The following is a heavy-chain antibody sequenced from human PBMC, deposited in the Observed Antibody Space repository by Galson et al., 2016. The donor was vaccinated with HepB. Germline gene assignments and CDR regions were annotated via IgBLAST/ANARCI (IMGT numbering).Heavy chain of an antibody. CDR2: ISSDGSNK. Sequence: SLRLSCAASGFTFSTYGMHWVRQAPGKGLEWVAVISSDGSNKYYADSVKGRFTFSRDNSKNTLFLQMNTLRAEDTAVYYCAKDRSRQVSGSYYNYYYYAMDVWGRGTTVSVSS. V-gene: IGHV3-30*18. CDR3: AKDRSRQVSGSYYNYYYYAMDV. D-gene: IGHD3-10*01. J-gene: IGHJ6*02. CDR1: GFTFSTYG.